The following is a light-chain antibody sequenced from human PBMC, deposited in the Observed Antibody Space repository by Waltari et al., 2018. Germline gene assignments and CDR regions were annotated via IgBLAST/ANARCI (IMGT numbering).Light chain of an antibody. CDR1: QGISSS. CDR2: AAS. Sequence: IQLTQSPSSLSASVGDRVTITCRASQGISSSLAWYQHTPGTAPKLLIYAASTLQSGVPSRFSGSGSGTDFTLTIGSLQPEDFATYYCQQLNSDPLTFGGGTKVESK. J-gene: IGKJ4*01. CDR3: QQLNSDPLT. V-gene: IGKV1-9*01.